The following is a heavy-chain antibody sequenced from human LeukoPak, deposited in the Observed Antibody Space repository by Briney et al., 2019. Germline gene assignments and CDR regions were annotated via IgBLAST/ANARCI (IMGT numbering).Heavy chain of an antibody. CDR3: ARHPEKSRPAADTERQIDY. V-gene: IGHV4-61*02. CDR2: IYTSGST. Sequence: PSQTLSLTCTVSGGSISSGSYYWSWIRQPAGKGLEWIGRIYTSGSTNYNPSLKSRVTISVDTSKNQFSLKLSSVTAADTAVYYCARHPEKSRPAADTERQIDYWGQGTLVTVSS. CDR1: GGSISSGSYY. D-gene: IGHD6-13*01. J-gene: IGHJ4*02.